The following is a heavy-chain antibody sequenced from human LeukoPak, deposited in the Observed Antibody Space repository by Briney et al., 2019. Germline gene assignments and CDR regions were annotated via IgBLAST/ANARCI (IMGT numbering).Heavy chain of an antibody. V-gene: IGHV3-23*01. Sequence: PGGSLRLSCAASGFTFSSFDINWVRQPPGKGLEWVSVITGSGSAADYAASVKRRFTIYRNNSQNTVHLQMDSLRAEDTAVYYCARGLQGYYDSLTGYYRGRYYLDYWGQGTLVTVSS. CDR3: ARGLQGYYDSLTGYYRGRYYLDY. CDR1: GFTFSSFD. D-gene: IGHD3-9*01. CDR2: ITGSGSAA. J-gene: IGHJ4*02.